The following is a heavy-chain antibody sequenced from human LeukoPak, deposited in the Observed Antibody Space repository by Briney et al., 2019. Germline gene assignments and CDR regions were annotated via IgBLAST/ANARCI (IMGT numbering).Heavy chain of an antibody. CDR3: ARLLGRFLEWLRSDP. D-gene: IGHD3-3*01. CDR2: IIPIFGTA. CDR1: GDTFSSYA. V-gene: IGHV1-69*05. Sequence: SVKVSCKASGDTFSSYAISWVRQAPGQGLEWMGGIIPIFGTANYAQKFQGRVTITTDESTSTACMELSSLRSEDTAVYYCARLLGRFLEWLRSDPWGQGTLVTVSS. J-gene: IGHJ5*02.